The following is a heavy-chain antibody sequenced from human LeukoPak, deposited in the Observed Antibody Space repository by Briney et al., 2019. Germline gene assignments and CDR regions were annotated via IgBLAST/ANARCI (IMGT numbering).Heavy chain of an antibody. CDR3: TTDSLTNYVWGSYRYIGY. Sequence: GGSLRLSCAASGFTFSNAWMSWVRQAPGKGLEWVGRIKSKTDGGTTGYAAPVKGRFTISRDDSKNTLYLQTNSLKTEDTAVYYCTTDSLTNYVWGSYRYIGYWGQGTLVTVSS. D-gene: IGHD3-16*02. CDR2: IKSKTDGGTT. V-gene: IGHV3-15*01. CDR1: GFTFSNAW. J-gene: IGHJ4*02.